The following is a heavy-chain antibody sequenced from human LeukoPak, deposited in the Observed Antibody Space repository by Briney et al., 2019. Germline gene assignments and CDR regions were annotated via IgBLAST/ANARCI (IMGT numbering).Heavy chain of an antibody. CDR3: ARVVPAAIGYYQH. D-gene: IGHD2-2*02. CDR1: GGSISSSSYY. Sequence: SETLSLTCTVSGGSISSSSYYWGWIRQPPGKGLEWIGRIYYSGSTYYNPSLKSRVTISVDTSKNQFSLKLSSVTAADTAVYYCARVVPAAIGYYQHWGQGTLVTVSS. J-gene: IGHJ1*01. V-gene: IGHV4-39*01. CDR2: IYYSGST.